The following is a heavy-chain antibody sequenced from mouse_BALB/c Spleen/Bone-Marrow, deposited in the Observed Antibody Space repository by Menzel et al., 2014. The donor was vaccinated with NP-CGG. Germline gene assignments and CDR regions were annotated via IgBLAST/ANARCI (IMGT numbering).Heavy chain of an antibody. CDR2: IWAGGST. D-gene: IGHD2-14*01. V-gene: IGHV2-9*02. Sequence: VKLVESGPGLVAPSQSLSITCTVSGFSLTSYGVHWVRQPPGKGLEWLGVIWAGGSTNYNSALMSRLSIRKDNSKSXVFLKMNSLQTDDTAMYYCARAAYRYDVTWFAYWGQGTLVTVSA. CDR1: GFSLTSYG. CDR3: ARAAYRYDVTWFAY. J-gene: IGHJ3*01.